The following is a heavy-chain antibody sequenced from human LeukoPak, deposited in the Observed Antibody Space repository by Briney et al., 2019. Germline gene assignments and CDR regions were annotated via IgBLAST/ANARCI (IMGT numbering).Heavy chain of an antibody. CDR2: TYYRSKWYN. CDR3: ARNYYGIDV. J-gene: IGHJ6*02. CDR1: GDSVSIKSVA. V-gene: IGHV6-1*01. Sequence: SQTLSLTFAISGDSVSIKSVAWNWIRQSPSRGLEWLGKTYYRSKWYNDFAESVKRRIRINPDTSKNQFSLQLDSVTPEDTAVYYCARNYYGIDVWGQGTTVTVSS. D-gene: IGHD3-10*01.